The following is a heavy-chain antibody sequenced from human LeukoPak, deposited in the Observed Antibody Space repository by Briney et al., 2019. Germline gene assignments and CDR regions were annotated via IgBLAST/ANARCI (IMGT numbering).Heavy chain of an antibody. D-gene: IGHD6-13*01. J-gene: IGHJ6*02. CDR1: GVSFSGYY. CDR3: ARGYSSSWYFFFSGMDV. Sequence: SETLSLTCAVYGVSFSGYYWSWIRQPPGKGLEWIGEINHSGSTNYNPSLKSRVTISVDTSKNQFSLKLSSVTAADTAVYYCARGYSSSWYFFFSGMDVWGQGTTVTVSS. CDR2: INHSGST. V-gene: IGHV4-34*01.